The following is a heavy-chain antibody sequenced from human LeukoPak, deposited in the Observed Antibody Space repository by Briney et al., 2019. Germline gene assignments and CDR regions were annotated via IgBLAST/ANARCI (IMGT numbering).Heavy chain of an antibody. CDR2: IYHSGST. D-gene: IGHD5-18*01. J-gene: IGHJ4*02. CDR3: AREQAEYSYGRDY. V-gene: IGHV4-38-2*02. CDR1: GYSISSGYY. Sequence: PSETLSLTCTVSGYSISSGYYWGWIRQPPGKGLEWIGSIYHSGSTYYNPSLKSRVTISVDTSKNQFSLKLSSVTAADTAVYYCAREQAEYSYGRDYWGQGTLVTVSS.